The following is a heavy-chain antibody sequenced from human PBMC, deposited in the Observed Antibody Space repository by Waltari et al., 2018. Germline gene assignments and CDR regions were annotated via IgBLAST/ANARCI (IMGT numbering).Heavy chain of an antibody. CDR3: ATGGWGFYFDY. V-gene: IGHV3-21*01. J-gene: IGHJ4*02. Sequence: EEQLVESGGGLVKPGGSLRLSCAGSGFTFSNYNMNWVRQGPGKGLEWVASISTTSTYTHYADSVKCRFTISRDNAKNSLFLQMNSLTTEDTAVYYCATGGWGFYFDYWGQGTLLTVSS. D-gene: IGHD7-27*01. CDR2: ISTTSTYT. CDR1: GFTFSNYN.